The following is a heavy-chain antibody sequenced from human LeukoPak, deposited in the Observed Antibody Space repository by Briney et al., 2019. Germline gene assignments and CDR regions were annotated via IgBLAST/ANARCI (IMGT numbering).Heavy chain of an antibody. D-gene: IGHD6-13*01. J-gene: IGHJ4*02. Sequence: GGSLRLSCAASGFTFSSYGMHWVRQAPGKGLEWVAVIWYDGSNKYYADSVKGRFTISRDNSKNTLYLQMNSLRAEDTAVYYCARRAYSSSWYGGYYFDYWGQGTLVTVSS. CDR1: GFTFSSYG. CDR2: IWYDGSNK. CDR3: ARRAYSSSWYGGYYFDY. V-gene: IGHV3-33*01.